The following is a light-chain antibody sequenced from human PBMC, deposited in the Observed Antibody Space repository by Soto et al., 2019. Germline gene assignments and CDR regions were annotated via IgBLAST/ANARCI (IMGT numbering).Light chain of an antibody. CDR2: GAS. Sequence: EILFTQSPSTLSLSPGQRATLSCRASQRVRGNNLAWYQQKPGQAPRLLIFGASSRATGIPDRFSGSGSGTDFTLTITRLAREDFAVYYCQQYGNSPKTFGQGTKVDIK. V-gene: IGKV3-20*01. CDR1: QRVRGNN. CDR3: QQYGNSPKT. J-gene: IGKJ1*01.